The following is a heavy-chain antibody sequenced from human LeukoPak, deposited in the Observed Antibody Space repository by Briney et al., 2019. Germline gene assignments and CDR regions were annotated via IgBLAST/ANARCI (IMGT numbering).Heavy chain of an antibody. V-gene: IGHV3-7*03. CDR3: ATPLDYYDSSGYHQGGD. D-gene: IGHD3-22*01. CDR1: GLTFSSYW. J-gene: IGHJ4*02. CDR2: IKEDGSRK. Sequence: GGSLRLSCAASGLTFSSYWMTWVRQAPGKGLEWVANIKEDGSRKNYMDSAKGRFTISRDNTKNSLYLQMNSLRAEDTAVYYSATPLDYYDSSGYHQGGDWGQGTLVTVSS.